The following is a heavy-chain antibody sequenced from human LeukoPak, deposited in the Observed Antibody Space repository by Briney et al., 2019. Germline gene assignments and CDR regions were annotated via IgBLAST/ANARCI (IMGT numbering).Heavy chain of an antibody. D-gene: IGHD5/OR15-5a*01. J-gene: IGHJ4*02. CDR1: GFTFSSYE. CDR3: ARVSLKYFDY. V-gene: IGHV3-7*01. Sequence: PGGSLRLSCAASGFTFSSYEMNWVRQAPGKGLEWVANIKQDGSEKYYVDSVKGRFTISRDNAKNSLYLQMNSLRAEDTAVYYCARVSLKYFDYWGQGTLVTVSS. CDR2: IKQDGSEK.